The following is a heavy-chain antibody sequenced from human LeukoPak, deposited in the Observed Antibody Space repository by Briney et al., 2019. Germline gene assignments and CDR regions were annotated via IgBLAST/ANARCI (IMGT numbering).Heavy chain of an antibody. CDR1: GDSVSSHNSA. CDR2: TYYRSKWYN. Sequence: SQTLSLTCAISGDSVSSHNSAWNWIRQSPSRGLEWLGRTYYRSKWYNDYAVSVKSRITINPDTSKNQFSLKVNSVTAADTAVYYCARDSYGDSGRRVFDYWGQGTLVTVSS. J-gene: IGHJ4*02. CDR3: ARDSYGDSGRRVFDY. V-gene: IGHV6-1*01. D-gene: IGHD4-17*01.